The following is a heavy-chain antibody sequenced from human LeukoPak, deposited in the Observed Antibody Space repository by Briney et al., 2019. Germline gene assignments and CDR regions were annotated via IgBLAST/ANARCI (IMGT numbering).Heavy chain of an antibody. J-gene: IGHJ6*03. V-gene: IGHV3-33*01. Sequence: GALRLSCAASGFTFSSYGMHWVRQAPGKGLEWVAVIWYDGSNKYYADSVKGRFTISRDNSKNTLYLQMNSLRAEDPAVYYCARDSIVVVSYYYMDVWGEGDTVTVSS. CDR2: IWYDGSNK. CDR3: ARDSIVVVSYYYMDV. CDR1: GFTFSSYG. D-gene: IGHD2-2*01.